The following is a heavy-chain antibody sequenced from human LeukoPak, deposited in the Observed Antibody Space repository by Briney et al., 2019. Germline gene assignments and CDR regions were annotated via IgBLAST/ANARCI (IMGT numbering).Heavy chain of an antibody. CDR2: IKQDGSEK. J-gene: IGHJ6*03. V-gene: IGHV3-7*01. CDR1: GLTFSSYW. CDR3: ASHMTTVTTSYYYYYYMDV. Sequence: TGGSLRLSCAASGLTFSSYWMSWVRQAPGKGLEWVANIKQDGSEKYYVDSVKGRFTISRDNAKNSLYLQMNSLRAEDTAVYYCASHMTTVTTSYYYYYYMDVWGKGTTVTVSS. D-gene: IGHD4-11*01.